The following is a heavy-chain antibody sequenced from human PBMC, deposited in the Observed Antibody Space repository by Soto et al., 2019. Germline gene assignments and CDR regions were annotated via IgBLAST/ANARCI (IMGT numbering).Heavy chain of an antibody. J-gene: IGHJ6*02. Sequence: QVQLVQSASEVKKPGSSAKVSYKASGGTFSNYAFSWVRQAPGQGLEWMGGIIPMIGTANYAEKFQGRVTITADESTSTVYMELSRLRSEDTALYYCARVRSGTYFGVYYNGMDVWGQGTAVTVSS. CDR2: IIPMIGTA. V-gene: IGHV1-69*01. D-gene: IGHD1-26*01. CDR3: ARVRSGTYFGVYYNGMDV. CDR1: GGTFSNYA.